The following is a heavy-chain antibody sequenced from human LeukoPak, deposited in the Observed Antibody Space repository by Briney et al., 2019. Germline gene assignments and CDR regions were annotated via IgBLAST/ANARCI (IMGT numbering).Heavy chain of an antibody. CDR3: ATTRDYYDSSGYSY. CDR1: GYTFTSYG. CDR2: ISAYNGNT. J-gene: IGHJ4*02. Sequence: ASVKVSCKASGYTFTSYGISWVRQAPGQGLEWMGWISAYNGNTNYAQKFQGRVTMTEDTSTDTAYMELSSLRSEDTAVYYCATTRDYYDSSGYSYWGQGTLVTVSS. D-gene: IGHD3-22*01. V-gene: IGHV1-18*01.